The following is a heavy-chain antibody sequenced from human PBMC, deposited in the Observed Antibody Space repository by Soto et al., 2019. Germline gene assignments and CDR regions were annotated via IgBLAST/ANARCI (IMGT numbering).Heavy chain of an antibody. CDR3: ARGPLAYAAAGNNWFDP. J-gene: IGHJ5*02. Sequence: NPSETLSLTCTVSGGSISSGGYYWSWIRQHPGKGLEWIGYIYYSGSTYYNPSLKSRVTISVDTSKNQFSLKLSSVTAADTAVYYCARGPLAYAAAGNNWFDPWGQGTLVTVSS. CDR1: GGSISSGGYY. V-gene: IGHV4-31*03. D-gene: IGHD6-13*01. CDR2: IYYSGST.